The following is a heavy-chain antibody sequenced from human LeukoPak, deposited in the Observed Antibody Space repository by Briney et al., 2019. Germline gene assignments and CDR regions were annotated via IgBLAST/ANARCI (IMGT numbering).Heavy chain of an antibody. J-gene: IGHJ4*02. Sequence: GGSLRLSCAASGFTFSSYWMSWVRQAPGKGLEWVANIKQDESEKFYVDSVKGRFTISRDNAKNSLYLQMNSLRAEDTAVYYCARDQGCYGSGSYYKAHDYWGQGTLVTVSS. V-gene: IGHV3-7*01. D-gene: IGHD3-10*01. CDR3: ARDQGCYGSGSYYKAHDY. CDR1: GFTFSSYW. CDR2: IKQDESEK.